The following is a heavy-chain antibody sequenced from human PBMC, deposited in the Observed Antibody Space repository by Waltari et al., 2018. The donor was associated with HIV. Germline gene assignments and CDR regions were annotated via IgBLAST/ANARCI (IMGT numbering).Heavy chain of an antibody. Sequence: QVQLVESGGGVVQPGRSLRLSCVSSGFTFTAYGIHWVRQAPGKGLEGVALIWYDGTRKYYADSVKGRFTISRDNSKNTVYLQMSSLRAEDTARYYCARVEGTGSYGPFDYWGQGTPVTVSS. V-gene: IGHV3-33*01. CDR3: ARVEGTGSYGPFDY. CDR1: GFTFTAYG. D-gene: IGHD5-18*01. CDR2: IWYDGTRK. J-gene: IGHJ4*02.